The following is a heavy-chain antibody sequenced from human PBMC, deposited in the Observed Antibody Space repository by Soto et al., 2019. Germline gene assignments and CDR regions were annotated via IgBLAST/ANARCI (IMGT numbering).Heavy chain of an antibody. Sequence: QVQLQESGPGLVKPSQTLSLTCTVSGGSISSGDYYWSWIRQPPGKGLEWIGYIYYSGSTYYNPSPKSRVTISVDTSKNQFSLKLSSVPAADTAVYYCARVGGFGATTIDYWGQGTLVTVSS. D-gene: IGHD3-10*01. V-gene: IGHV4-30-4*01. CDR3: ARVGGFGATTIDY. CDR1: GGSISSGDYY. J-gene: IGHJ4*02. CDR2: IYYSGST.